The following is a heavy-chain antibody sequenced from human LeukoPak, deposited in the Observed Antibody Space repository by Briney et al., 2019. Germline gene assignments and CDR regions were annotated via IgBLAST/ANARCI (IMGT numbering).Heavy chain of an antibody. Sequence: ASVKVSCKASGYTFTGYYMHWVRQAPGQGLEWMGWINPNSGGTNYAQKFQGWVTMTRDTSISTAYMELSRLRSDDTAVYYCARGDPYGSGSYYFDYWGQGTLVTVSS. CDR1: GYTFTGYY. V-gene: IGHV1-2*04. D-gene: IGHD3-10*01. CDR2: INPNSGGT. J-gene: IGHJ4*02. CDR3: ARGDPYGSGSYYFDY.